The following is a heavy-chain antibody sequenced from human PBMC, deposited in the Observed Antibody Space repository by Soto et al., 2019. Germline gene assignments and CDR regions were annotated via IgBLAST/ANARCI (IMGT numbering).Heavy chain of an antibody. J-gene: IGHJ4*02. V-gene: IGHV3-23*01. CDR3: ATQPPDSGDAVVKQTPYYFDY. D-gene: IGHD5-12*01. Sequence: PGGSLRLSCAASGFTFSSYAMSWVRQAPGKGLEWVSAISGSGGSTYYADSVKGRFTISRDNSKNTLYLQMNSLRAEDTAVYYFATQPPDSGDAVVKQTPYYFDYWGQATLVTVA. CDR1: GFTFSSYA. CDR2: ISGSGGST.